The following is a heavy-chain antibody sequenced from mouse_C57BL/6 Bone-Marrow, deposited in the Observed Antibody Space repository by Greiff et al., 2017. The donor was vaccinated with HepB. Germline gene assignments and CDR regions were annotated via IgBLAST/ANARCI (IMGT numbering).Heavy chain of an antibody. CDR3: ARGDYYKGAMDY. D-gene: IGHD2-12*01. Sequence: QVQLQQPGAELVKPGASVKLSCKASGYTLTSYWMHWVKQRPGQGLEWIGMIHPNSGSTNYNEKFKSKATLTVDKSSSTAYMQLSSLTSEDSAVYYGARGDYYKGAMDYWGQGTSVTVSS. CDR2: IHPNSGST. CDR1: GYTLTSYW. V-gene: IGHV1-64*01. J-gene: IGHJ4*01.